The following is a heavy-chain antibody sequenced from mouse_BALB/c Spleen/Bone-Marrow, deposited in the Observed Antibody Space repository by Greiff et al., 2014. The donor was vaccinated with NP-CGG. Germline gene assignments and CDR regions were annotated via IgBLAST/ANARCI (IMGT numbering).Heavy chain of an antibody. CDR3: ARYSSGTYYAMDY. Sequence: ESGPGLVKPSQSLSLTCTVPGYSITSDYAWNWIRQFPGNKLEWMGYISYSGSTSYNPSLKSRISITRDTSKNQFFLQLNSVTTEDTATYYCARYSSGTYYAMDYWGQGTSVTVSS. D-gene: IGHD3-1*01. J-gene: IGHJ4*01. V-gene: IGHV3-2*02. CDR1: GYSITSDYA. CDR2: ISYSGST.